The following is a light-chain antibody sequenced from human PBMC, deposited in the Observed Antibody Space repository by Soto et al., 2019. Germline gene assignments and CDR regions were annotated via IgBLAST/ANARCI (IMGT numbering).Light chain of an antibody. Sequence: EIVMTQSPTTLSVYTGDRATLSCRASQSMSNTVAWYQQKPGQPLRLLIYSASTRATGVPARFSGSGSGTEFTLTISGLQSEDFAVYYCQQFHNWPWTFGQGSKVDI. J-gene: IGKJ1*01. CDR2: SAS. V-gene: IGKV3-15*01. CDR1: QSMSNT. CDR3: QQFHNWPWT.